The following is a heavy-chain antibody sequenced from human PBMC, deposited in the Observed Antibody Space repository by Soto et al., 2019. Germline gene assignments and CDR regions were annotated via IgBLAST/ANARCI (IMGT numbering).Heavy chain of an antibody. D-gene: IGHD4-17*01. CDR3: TLHGVDFDY. CDR1: GYTFTSYY. J-gene: IGHJ4*02. V-gene: IGHV1-46*01. Sequence: AASVKVSCKTSGYTFTSYYIHWVRQAPGQGLEWMGIINPSGGSTSYAQKFQGRVTMTSDTSTSTVYMELSSLRSEDTAVYYCTLHGVDFDYWGQGTLVTVSS. CDR2: INPSGGST.